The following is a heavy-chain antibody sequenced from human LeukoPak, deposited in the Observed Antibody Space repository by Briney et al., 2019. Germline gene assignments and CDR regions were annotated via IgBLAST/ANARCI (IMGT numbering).Heavy chain of an antibody. CDR3: ARPTTVEAFDI. CDR2: ILNSGST. CDR1: GGSISSYY. J-gene: IGHJ3*02. V-gene: IGHV4-59*12. Sequence: SETLSLTCTVSGGSISSYYWSWIRQPPGKGLEWIGYILNSGSTNYNPSLKSRVTISVDTSKNQFSLKLSSVTAADTAVYYCARPTTVEAFDIWGQGTMVTVSS. D-gene: IGHD4-23*01.